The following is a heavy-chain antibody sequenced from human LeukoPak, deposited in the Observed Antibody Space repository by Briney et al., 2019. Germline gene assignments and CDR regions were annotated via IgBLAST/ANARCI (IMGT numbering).Heavy chain of an antibody. D-gene: IGHD4-23*01. V-gene: IGHV4-59*13. Sequence: PSETLSLTCTVSGGSISTYYWSWIRQPPGKGLEWIGYIYYIGSTNYNYNPSLKSRVTISVDTSKNQFSLKLSSVTAEDTAMYYCARDVAYGGNSGVWGQGTMVTVSS. J-gene: IGHJ3*01. CDR2: IYYIGSTNY. CDR3: ARDVAYGGNSGV. CDR1: GGSISTYY.